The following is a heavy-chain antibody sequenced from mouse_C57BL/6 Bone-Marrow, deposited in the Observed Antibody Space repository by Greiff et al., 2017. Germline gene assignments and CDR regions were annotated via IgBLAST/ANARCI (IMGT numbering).Heavy chain of an antibody. CDR2: ISSGGSYT. J-gene: IGHJ3*01. Sequence: EVKVVESGGDLVKPGGSLKLSCAASGFTFSSYGMSWVRQTPDKRLEWVATISSGGSYTYYPDSVKGRFTISRDNAKNTLYLQMSSLKSEDTAMYYGARQDDYDDGPSWFAYWGQGTLVTVSA. CDR3: ARQDDYDDGPSWFAY. D-gene: IGHD2-4*01. V-gene: IGHV5-6*01. CDR1: GFTFSSYG.